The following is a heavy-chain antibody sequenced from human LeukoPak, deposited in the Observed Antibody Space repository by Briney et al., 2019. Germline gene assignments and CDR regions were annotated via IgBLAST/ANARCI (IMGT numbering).Heavy chain of an antibody. CDR3: ARGGYFSFDY. Sequence: GGSLRLSCVTSGFTFSTYDMSWVRQAPGKGLEWVSGITANTRGSITYYADSVKGRFNISRDSSKDTLYLQMNSLRAEDTAVYFCARGGYFSFDYWGQGTLVTVSS. D-gene: IGHD2/OR15-2a*01. CDR1: GFTFSTYD. V-gene: IGHV3-23*01. J-gene: IGHJ4*02. CDR2: ITANTRGSIT.